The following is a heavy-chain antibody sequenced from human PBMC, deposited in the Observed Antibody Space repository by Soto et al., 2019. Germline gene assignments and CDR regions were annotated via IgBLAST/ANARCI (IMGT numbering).Heavy chain of an antibody. V-gene: IGHV5-51*01. D-gene: IGHD5-18*01. CDR2: IYPGDSDT. J-gene: IGHJ4*02. CDR3: ARGGIEGTDTANDY. CDR1: GDSFTSYR. Sequence: GDSLKISCKGSGDSFTSYRIGWVRQIPGKGLEWMGIIYPGDSDTIYSPSFQGQVTISADKSISTAYLQLSSLKASDTAMYYCARGGIEGTDTANDYWGQGTLVTVSS.